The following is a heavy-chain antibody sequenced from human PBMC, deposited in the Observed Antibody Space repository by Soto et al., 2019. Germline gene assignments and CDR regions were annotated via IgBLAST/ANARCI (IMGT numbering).Heavy chain of an antibody. Sequence: EVQLVESGGGLVQPGGSLRLSCAASGFTFSSYWMSWVRKAPGKGLEWVANIKQDGSEKYYVDSVKGRFTISRDNAKNSLYLQMNSLRAADAAVYYCSQVATNDYWGQGTLVTVSS. D-gene: IGHD5-12*01. J-gene: IGHJ4*02. CDR2: IKQDGSEK. V-gene: IGHV3-7*01. CDR1: GFTFSSYW. CDR3: SQVATNDY.